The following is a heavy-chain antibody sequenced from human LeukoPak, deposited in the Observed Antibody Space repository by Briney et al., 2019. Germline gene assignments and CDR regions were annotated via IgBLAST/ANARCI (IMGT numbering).Heavy chain of an antibody. CDR2: IIPIFGTA. V-gene: IGHV1-69*13. CDR3: ARGDSGYDLGYWYFDL. Sequence: SVKVSCKASGGTFSSYAISWVRQAPGQGLEWMGGIIPIFGTANYAQKFQGRVTITADESTSTAYMELSSLRSEDTAVYYCARGDSGYDLGYWYFDLWGRGTLVTVSS. J-gene: IGHJ2*01. CDR1: GGTFSSYA. D-gene: IGHD5-12*01.